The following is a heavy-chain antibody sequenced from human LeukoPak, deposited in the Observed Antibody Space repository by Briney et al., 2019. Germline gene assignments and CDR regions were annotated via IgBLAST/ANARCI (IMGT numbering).Heavy chain of an antibody. D-gene: IGHD3-22*01. Sequence: GGSLRLSCGAPGFTFSSYGMHGVRQSPGKGLEWVAFIRNDGRNKYYADSVKGRFTISRDNAKNSLYLQMNSLRAEDTAVYYCARDHHRRLYDSQARDTFDIWGQGTMVTVSS. CDR3: ARDHHRRLYDSQARDTFDI. CDR1: GFTFSSYG. J-gene: IGHJ3*02. V-gene: IGHV3-30*02. CDR2: IRNDGRNK.